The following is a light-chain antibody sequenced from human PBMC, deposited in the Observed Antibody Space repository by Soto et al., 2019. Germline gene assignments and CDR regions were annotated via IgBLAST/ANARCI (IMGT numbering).Light chain of an antibody. Sequence: AIQLTQSPSSLSASVGDRVTITCRASQGISSALAWYQQKPGKAPKLLIYDASSLVSGVPSRFSDSGSGTDFTLTISSLQSKDFATDYCQQFNNYPPVYPFGQGTKLEIK. J-gene: IGKJ2*01. CDR3: QQFNNYPPVYP. V-gene: IGKV1D-13*01. CDR2: DAS. CDR1: QGISSA.